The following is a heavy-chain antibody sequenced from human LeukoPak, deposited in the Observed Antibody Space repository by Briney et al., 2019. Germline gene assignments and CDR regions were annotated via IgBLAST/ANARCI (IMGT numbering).Heavy chain of an antibody. Sequence: PGGSLRLSCAASGFTFSSYRMSWVRQAPGKGLEWVATIKQDGSQKEYVDSVKGRFTISRDNAKNSLYLQMNSLRAEDTAVYYCARASDPWLQLTWGQGTLVTVSS. D-gene: IGHD5-24*01. CDR2: IKQDGSQK. V-gene: IGHV3-7*05. CDR1: GFTFSSYR. CDR3: ARASDPWLQLT. J-gene: IGHJ5*02.